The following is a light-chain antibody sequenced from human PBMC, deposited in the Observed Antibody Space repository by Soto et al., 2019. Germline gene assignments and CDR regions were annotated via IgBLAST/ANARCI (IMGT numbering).Light chain of an antibody. CDR2: EDS. Sequence: NFMLTQPHSVWESPGKTVTISCTRSSGSIASNYVQWYQQRPGSAPTPVIYEDSQRPSGVPDRFSGSIDSSSNSASLTISRLKTEDEADYYCQSFDISNVVFGGGTKLTVL. J-gene: IGLJ2*01. V-gene: IGLV6-57*04. CDR1: SGSIASNY. CDR3: QSFDISNVV.